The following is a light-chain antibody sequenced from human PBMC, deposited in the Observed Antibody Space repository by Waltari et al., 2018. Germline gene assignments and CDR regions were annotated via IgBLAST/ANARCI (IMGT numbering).Light chain of an antibody. CDR3: QQSYSTPYT. V-gene: IGKV1-39*01. CDR1: QSIRSY. Sequence: DIQMTQSPSSLSAPVGDRVPITCRASQSIRSYLNWYQQKPGKAPKLLIYAASSLQSGVPSRFSGSGSGTDFTLTISSLQPEDFATYYCQQSYSTPYTFGQGTKLEIK. CDR2: AAS. J-gene: IGKJ2*01.